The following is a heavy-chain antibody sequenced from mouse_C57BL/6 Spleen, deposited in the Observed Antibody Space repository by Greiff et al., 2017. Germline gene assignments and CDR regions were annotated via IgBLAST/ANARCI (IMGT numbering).Heavy chain of an antibody. CDR3: ARWGYYGSEAWFAY. CDR2: IYPGSGST. CDR1: GYTFTSYW. J-gene: IGHJ3*01. Sequence: QVQLQQPGAELVKPGASVKMSCKASGYTFTSYWITWVKQRPGQGLEWIGDIYPGSGSTNYNEKFKSKATLTVDTSSSTAYMQLSSLTSEDSAVYYCARWGYYGSEAWFAYWGQGTLVTVSA. D-gene: IGHD1-1*01. V-gene: IGHV1-55*01.